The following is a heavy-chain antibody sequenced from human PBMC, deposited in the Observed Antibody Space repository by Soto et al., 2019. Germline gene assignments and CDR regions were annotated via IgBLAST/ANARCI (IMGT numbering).Heavy chain of an antibody. Sequence: IRQPPGKGLEWIGSIYYSGSTYYNPSLKSRVTISVDTSKNQFSLKLSSVTAADTAVYYCARHRSSVSIADYYYLGMDVPGQGIMVTVSS. CDR2: IYYSGST. CDR3: ARHRSSVSIADYYYLGMDV. V-gene: IGHV4-39*01. J-gene: IGHJ6*02. D-gene: IGHD6-6*01.